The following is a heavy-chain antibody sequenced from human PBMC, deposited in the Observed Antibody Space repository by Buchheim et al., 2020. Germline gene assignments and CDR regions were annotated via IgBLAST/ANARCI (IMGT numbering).Heavy chain of an antibody. CDR1: GGTFSSYT. D-gene: IGHD3-3*01. J-gene: IGHJ4*02. CDR2: IIPILGIA. CDR3: ARGPNYYDFWSGYPAY. V-gene: IGHV1-69*02. Sequence: QVQLVQSGAEVKKPGSSVKVSCKASGGTFSSYTISWVRQAPGQGLEWMGRIIPILGIANYAQKLQGRVTITGDQSTSTAYMELSSLRSEDTAVYYCARGPNYYDFWSGYPAYWGQGTL.